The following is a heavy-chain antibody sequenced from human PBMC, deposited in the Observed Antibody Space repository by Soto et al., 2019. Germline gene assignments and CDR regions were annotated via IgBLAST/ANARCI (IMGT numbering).Heavy chain of an antibody. CDR1: GFSLTTSGAG. D-gene: IGHD2-21*01. J-gene: IGHJ6*04. Sequence: QITLEESGPTLVKPTQTLTLTCTFSGFSLTTSGAGVGWIRQPPGRALEWLGIIYWDDNNHYNPSLQSRLTLTKDTSKNQAVLTLANMDPVDTGTYYCTHRAIAAAFMDVWGKGTTVTVSP. CDR3: THRAIAAAFMDV. V-gene: IGHV2-5*02. CDR2: IYWDDNN.